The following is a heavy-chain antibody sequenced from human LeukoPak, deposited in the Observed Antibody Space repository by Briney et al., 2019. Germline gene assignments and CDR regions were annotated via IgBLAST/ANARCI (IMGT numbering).Heavy chain of an antibody. V-gene: IGHV1-2*02. CDR2: ISPNSVGT. J-gene: IGHJ4*02. Sequence: SVTVSCKASGYTLTDYYLHWVRQAPGQGVEWMEWISPNSVGTRYALKFQGRVTMTRDTSIGTAYMELTSLRSDDTAVYYWARALTFGGVYWGQGTLVTVSS. CDR1: GYTLTDYY. CDR3: ARALTFGGVY. D-gene: IGHD3-16*01.